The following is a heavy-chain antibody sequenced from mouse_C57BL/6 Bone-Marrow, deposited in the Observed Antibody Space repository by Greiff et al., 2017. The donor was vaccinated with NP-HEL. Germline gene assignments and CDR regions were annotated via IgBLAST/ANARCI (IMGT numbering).Heavy chain of an antibody. V-gene: IGHV1-75*01. D-gene: IGHD1-1*01. J-gene: IGHJ1*03. CDR3: ARRLGYYGSSYCWYFDV. Sequence: QVQLQQSGPELVKPGASVKISCKASGYTFTDYYINWVKQRPGQGLEWIGWIFPGSGSTSYNEKFKGKATLTVDKSSSTAYMLLSSLTSEDSAVYFCARRLGYYGSSYCWYFDVWGTGTTVTVSS. CDR1: GYTFTDYY. CDR2: IFPGSGST.